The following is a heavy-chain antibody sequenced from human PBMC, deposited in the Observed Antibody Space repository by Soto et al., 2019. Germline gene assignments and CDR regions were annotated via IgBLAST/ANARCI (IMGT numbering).Heavy chain of an antibody. CDR3: ARDDGWLVLDY. CDR1: GFAFSSYS. CDR2: ITIRSSYI. D-gene: IGHD6-19*01. Sequence: EVQLVESGGGLVKPGGSLRLSCAASGFAFSSYSMNWVRQAPGKGLEWVAFITIRSSYIYYADSVRGRFTIARDNAKNSLYLQMDGLRAEDTAVYYCARDDGWLVLDYWGKGTLVTVSS. J-gene: IGHJ4*02. V-gene: IGHV3-21*06.